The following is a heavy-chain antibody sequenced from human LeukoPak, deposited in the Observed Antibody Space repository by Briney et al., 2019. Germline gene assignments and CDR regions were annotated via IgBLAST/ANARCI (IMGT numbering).Heavy chain of an antibody. CDR3: ARQADDYGDLRGGNWFDP. Sequence: PSETLSLTCTVSGDSISSYYWSWIRQPPGKGLEWSGYVYDSGSTNYNPSLKSRVTISVDTSKNQFSLKLTSVTAADTAVYYCARQADDYGDLRGGNWFDPWGQGTLVTVSS. V-gene: IGHV4-59*01. D-gene: IGHD4-17*01. J-gene: IGHJ5*02. CDR1: GDSISSYY. CDR2: VYDSGST.